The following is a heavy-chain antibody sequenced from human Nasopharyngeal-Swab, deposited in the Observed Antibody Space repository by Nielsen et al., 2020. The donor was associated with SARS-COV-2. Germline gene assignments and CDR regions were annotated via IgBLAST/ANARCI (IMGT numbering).Heavy chain of an antibody. CDR3: ARLGGEWELLDY. J-gene: IGHJ4*02. CDR1: GYSFISYW. CDR2: IDPSDSYT. V-gene: IGHV5-10-1*01. Sequence: GESLKISCKGSGYSFISYWISWVRQMPGKGLEWMGRIDPSDSYTNYSPSFQGHVTISADKSISTAYLQWSSLKASDTAMYYCARLGGEWELLDYWGQGTLVTVSS. D-gene: IGHD1-26*01.